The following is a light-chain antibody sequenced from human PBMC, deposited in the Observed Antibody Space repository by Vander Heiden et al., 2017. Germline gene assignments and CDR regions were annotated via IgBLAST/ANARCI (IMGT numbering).Light chain of an antibody. CDR1: SSNIGAGYD. Sequence: QSVLRQPPSVSGAPGQRVSISCIGSSSNIGAGYDVHWYQQPPGTAPKVLIYGNINRPSGVPDRFSGSKSGTSASLAITGLQAEDEADYYCQSYDSSLSGWVFGGGTKLTVL. CDR2: GNI. J-gene: IGLJ3*02. V-gene: IGLV1-40*01. CDR3: QSYDSSLSGWV.